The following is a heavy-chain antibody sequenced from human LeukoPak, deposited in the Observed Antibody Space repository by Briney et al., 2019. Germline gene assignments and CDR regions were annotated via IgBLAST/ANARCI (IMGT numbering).Heavy chain of an antibody. CDR3: AKDGGEYYDSSGYSFDY. D-gene: IGHD3-22*01. Sequence: PGGSLRLSCAASGFTFSSCAMSWVRQAPGKGLEWVAFIRYDGSNKYYADSVKGRFTISRDNSKNTLYLQMNSLRAEDTAVYYCAKDGGEYYDSSGYSFDYWGQGTLVTVSS. V-gene: IGHV3-30*02. J-gene: IGHJ4*02. CDR1: GFTFSSCA. CDR2: IRYDGSNK.